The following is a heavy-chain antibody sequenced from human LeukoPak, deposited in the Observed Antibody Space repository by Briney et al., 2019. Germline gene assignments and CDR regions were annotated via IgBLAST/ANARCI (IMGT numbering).Heavy chain of an antibody. CDR2: IIPIFGTA. CDR1: VDTFSTYA. V-gene: IGHV1-69*13. CDR3: ARGLSGDYFIMDV. D-gene: IGHD3-10*01. Sequence: SVKVSCKASVDTFSTYAISWVRQAPGQGLEWMGGIIPIFGTANYAQKFQGRVTITADESSSTAHMELSSLRSEDTAVYYCARGLSGDYFIMDVWGQGTTVTVSS. J-gene: IGHJ6*02.